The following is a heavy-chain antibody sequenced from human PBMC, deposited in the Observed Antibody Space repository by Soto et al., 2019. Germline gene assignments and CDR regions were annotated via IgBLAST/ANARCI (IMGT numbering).Heavy chain of an antibody. D-gene: IGHD3-3*01. CDR1: GYTFTSYD. Sequence: ASVKVSCKASGYTFTSYDINWVRQATGQGLEWMGWMNPNSGNTGYAQKFQGRVTMTRNTSISTAYMELSSLRSEDTAVYYCARGWDYDFWSVYYPPADHNYYMDFWGKGTTVTVSS. V-gene: IGHV1-8*01. CDR2: MNPNSGNT. J-gene: IGHJ6*03. CDR3: ARGWDYDFWSVYYPPADHNYYMDF.